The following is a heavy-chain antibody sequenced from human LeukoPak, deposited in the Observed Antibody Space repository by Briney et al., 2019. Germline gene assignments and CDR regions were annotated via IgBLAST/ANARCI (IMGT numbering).Heavy chain of an antibody. CDR3: AREGATDYYFDP. Sequence: ASAKVSCKASGYSLSSNGISWARQAPGQGLEWMGWINDYSGNTKYAQNFQDRVTLTTDRSTNTAYMELRSLRSDDTAVYYCAREGATDYYFDPWGQGTLVTVSS. CDR1: GYSLSSNG. CDR2: INDYSGNT. J-gene: IGHJ4*02. D-gene: IGHD4-11*01. V-gene: IGHV1-18*01.